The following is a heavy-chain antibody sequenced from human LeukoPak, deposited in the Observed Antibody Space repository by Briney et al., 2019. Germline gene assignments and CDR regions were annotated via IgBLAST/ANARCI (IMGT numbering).Heavy chain of an antibody. Sequence: ASVKVSCKASGYTFTIYGISWVRQAPGQGLEWMGWISAYNGNTNYAQKLQGRVTMTTDTSTSTAYMELRSLRPDDTAVYYCAREAYYDSSGYYCWFDPWGQGTLVTVSS. D-gene: IGHD3-22*01. CDR1: GYTFTIYG. CDR2: ISAYNGNT. J-gene: IGHJ5*02. CDR3: AREAYYDSSGYYCWFDP. V-gene: IGHV1-18*01.